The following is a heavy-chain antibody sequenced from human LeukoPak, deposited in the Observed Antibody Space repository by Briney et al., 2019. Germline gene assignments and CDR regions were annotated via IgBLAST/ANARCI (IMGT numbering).Heavy chain of an antibody. J-gene: IGHJ3*02. CDR3: ARSFRWGDAFDI. V-gene: IGHV4-61*08. D-gene: IGHD3-16*01. CDR1: GGSISSGDYY. Sequence: PETLSLTCTVSGGSISSGDYYWSWIRQPPGKGLEWIGYIYYSGSTNYNPSLKSRVTISVDTSKNQFSLKLSSVTAADTAVYYCARSFRWGDAFDIWGQGTMVTVSS. CDR2: IYYSGST.